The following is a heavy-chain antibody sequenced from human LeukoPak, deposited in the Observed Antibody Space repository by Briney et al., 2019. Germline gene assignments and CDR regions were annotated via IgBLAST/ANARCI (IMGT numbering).Heavy chain of an antibody. J-gene: IGHJ4*02. D-gene: IGHD3-22*01. CDR2: IIPILGIA. CDR3: ARGSIHYYDSSGYPYYFDY. Sequence: SVKVSCKASGGTFSSYAISWVRQAPGQGLEWMGRIIPILGIANYAQKFQGRVTITADKSTSTAYMELSSLRSEDTAVYYCARGSIHYYDSSGYPYYFDYWGQGTLVTVSS. CDR1: GGTFSSYA. V-gene: IGHV1-69*04.